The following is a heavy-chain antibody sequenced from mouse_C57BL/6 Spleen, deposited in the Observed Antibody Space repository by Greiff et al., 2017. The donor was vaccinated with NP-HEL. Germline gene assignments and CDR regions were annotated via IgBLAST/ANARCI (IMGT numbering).Heavy chain of an antibody. J-gene: IGHJ4*01. V-gene: IGHV10-1*01. CDR2: IRSKSNNYAT. Sequence: DVMLVESGGGLVQPKGSLKLSCAASGFSFNTYVMNWVRQAPGKGLEWVARIRSKSNNYATYYADSVKDRFTISRDDSESMLYLQMNNLKTEDTAMYYCVRHPYAMDYWGQGTSVTVSS. CDR3: VRHPYAMDY. CDR1: GFSFNTYV.